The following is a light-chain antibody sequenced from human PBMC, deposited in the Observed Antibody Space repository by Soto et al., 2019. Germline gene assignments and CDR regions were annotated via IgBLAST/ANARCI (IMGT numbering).Light chain of an antibody. CDR3: QQYNTWPPVT. CDR1: QSVSSN. V-gene: IGKV3-15*01. J-gene: IGKJ1*01. CDR2: GAS. Sequence: EIVMTQSPATLSVSPGERATLSCRASQSVSSNLAWYQQKPGQGPRLLIYGASTRATVIPARFSGSGSGTEFSLTISSLQSEDFAVYYCQQYNTWPPVTFGQGTKVEIK.